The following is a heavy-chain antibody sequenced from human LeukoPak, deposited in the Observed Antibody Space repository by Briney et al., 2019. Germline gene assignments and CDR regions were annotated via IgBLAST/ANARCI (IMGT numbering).Heavy chain of an antibody. J-gene: IGHJ4*02. CDR1: GFTFDDYA. Sequence: GGSLRLSCAASGFTFDDYAMHWVRQAPGKGLEWASGISWNSGSIGYADSVKGRFTISRDNAKNSLYLQMNSLRAEDTALYYCAKDGDSSGYYWFSNYFDYWGQGTLVTVSS. CDR3: AKDGDSSGYYWFSNYFDY. V-gene: IGHV3-9*01. CDR2: ISWNSGSI. D-gene: IGHD3-22*01.